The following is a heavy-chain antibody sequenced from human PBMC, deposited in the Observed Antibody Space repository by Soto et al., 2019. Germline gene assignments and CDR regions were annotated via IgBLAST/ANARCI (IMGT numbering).Heavy chain of an antibody. CDR1: GGSISSSSYY. CDR2: IYYSGST. V-gene: IGHV4-39*02. J-gene: IGHJ5*02. CDR3: ARDHVVSRNWFDP. Sequence: PSETLSLTCTVSGGSISSSSYYWGWIRQPPGKGLEWIGSIYYSGSTYYNPPLKSRVTISVDTSKNQFSLKLSSVTAADTAVYYCARDHVVSRNWFDPWGQGTLDTVSS. D-gene: IGHD2-21*01.